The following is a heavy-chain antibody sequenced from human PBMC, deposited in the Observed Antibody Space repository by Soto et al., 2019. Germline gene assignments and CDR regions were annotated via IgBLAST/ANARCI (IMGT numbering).Heavy chain of an antibody. D-gene: IGHD2-2*01. J-gene: IGHJ6*02. CDR3: AREVFCSSSSCQVRYGMDV. Sequence: PGGSLRLSCAPSGFTVSSHYMSWVRQAPGKGLEWVSVINSGGSTYYADSVEGRFTISRDHSRNTLYLQMNSLRVEDTAVYYCAREVFCSSSSCQVRYGMDVWGQGTTVTVSS. CDR1: GFTVSSHY. V-gene: IGHV3-53*01. CDR2: INSGGST.